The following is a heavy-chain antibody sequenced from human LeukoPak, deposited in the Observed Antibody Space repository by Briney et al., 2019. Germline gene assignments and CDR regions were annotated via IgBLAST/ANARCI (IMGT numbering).Heavy chain of an antibody. CDR2: IYTSGST. CDR3: ARDYSSSPWYFDY. Sequence: PSETLSLTCTVSGGSISSGGYYWSWIRQPAGKGLEWIGRIYTSGSTNYNPSLKSRVTMSVDTSKNQLSLKLSSVTAADTAVYYCARDYSSSPWYFDYWGQGTLVTVSS. CDR1: GGSISSGGYY. D-gene: IGHD6-13*01. J-gene: IGHJ4*02. V-gene: IGHV4-61*02.